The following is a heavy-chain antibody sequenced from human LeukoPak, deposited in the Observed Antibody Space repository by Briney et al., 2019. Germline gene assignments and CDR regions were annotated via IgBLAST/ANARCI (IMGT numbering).Heavy chain of an antibody. CDR3: AREYGSGSSQSYGMDV. D-gene: IGHD3-10*01. V-gene: IGHV7-4-1*02. CDR1: GYTFTSYA. Sequence: GASVNVSCKASGYTFTSYAMNWVRQAPGQGLEWMGWINTNTGNPTYAQGFTGRFVFSLDTSVSTAYLQISSLKAEDTAVYYCAREYGSGSSQSYGMDVWGQGTTVTVSS. J-gene: IGHJ6*02. CDR2: INTNTGNP.